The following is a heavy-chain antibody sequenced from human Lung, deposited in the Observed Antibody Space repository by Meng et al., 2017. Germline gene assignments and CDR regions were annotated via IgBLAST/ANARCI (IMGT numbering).Heavy chain of an antibody. J-gene: IGHJ2*01. V-gene: IGHV3-30*01. CDR2: MSFDGAQI. CDR3: ARDKPPNDV. Sequence: QVGLVEPGGGVVQPGGSLRLSCAASGFTFNTYAMHWVRQAPGKGLEWVSLMSFDGAQIYYSDSVRGRFTISRDNSKNTLYLQMNSLRAEDTAVYYCARDKPPNDVWGRGTLVTVSS. CDR1: GFTFNTYA.